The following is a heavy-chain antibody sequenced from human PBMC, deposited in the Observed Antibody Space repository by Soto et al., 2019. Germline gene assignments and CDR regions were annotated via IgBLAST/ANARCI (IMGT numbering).Heavy chain of an antibody. Sequence: EVQLVESGGGLVKPGRSLRLSCTSSGLTFGDSAMSWFRQAPGKGLEWVGFIRSKTYGGTTEYAASVKGRFTISRDDYKSIAYLQMNSLKNEDTAVYYCAQGGYYYDSSGYLTVDYLDYAMDVWGQGTTVTVSS. V-gene: IGHV3-49*05. J-gene: IGHJ6*02. CDR1: GLTFGDSA. CDR3: AQGGYYYDSSGYLTVDYLDYAMDV. CDR2: IRSKTYGGTT. D-gene: IGHD3-22*01.